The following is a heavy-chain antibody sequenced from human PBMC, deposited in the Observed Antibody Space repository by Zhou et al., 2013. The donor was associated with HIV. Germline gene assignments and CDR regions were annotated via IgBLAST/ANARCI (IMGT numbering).Heavy chain of an antibody. D-gene: IGHD2-15*01. CDR2: VNPYNGDT. J-gene: IGHJ4*02. Sequence: QVQLMQSGTEVKKPGASVRVSCKVSGYIFNQYGLHWVRQAPGQRPEWMGWVNPYNGDTDYSEKFQGRVTMKKDTYTGTSYMELRSLTSDDTALYYCARAPSGGQSYFDHWGQGTLVSVSS. CDR3: ARAPSGGQSYFDH. CDR1: GYIFNQYG. V-gene: IGHV1-18*01.